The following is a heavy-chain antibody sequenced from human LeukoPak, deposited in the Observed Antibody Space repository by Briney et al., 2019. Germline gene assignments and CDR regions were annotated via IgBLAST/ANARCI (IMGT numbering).Heavy chain of an antibody. V-gene: IGHV1-18*04. CDR3: ARDGTTGTTFRFDP. D-gene: IGHD1-1*01. CDR2: ISAYNGNT. CDR1: GYTFTSYY. J-gene: IGHJ5*02. Sequence: ASVKVSCKASGYTFTSYYMHWVRQAPGQGLEWMGWISAYNGNTNYAQNFQGRVTMTTDTSTSTTYMELRSLRSDDTAVYYCARDGTTGTTFRFDPWGQGTLVTVSS.